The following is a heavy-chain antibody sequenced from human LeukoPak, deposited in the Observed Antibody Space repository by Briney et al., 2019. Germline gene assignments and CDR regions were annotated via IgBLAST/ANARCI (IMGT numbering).Heavy chain of an antibody. J-gene: IGHJ4*02. D-gene: IGHD3-10*01. CDR1: GYSISSGYY. CDR2: IYHRGST. CDR3: ARHKMVRGVIFYY. Sequence: SETLSLTCAVSGYSISSGYYWGWIRQPPGKGLEWIGSIYHRGSTYYNPSLKSRVTISVDTSKNQFSLKLSSVTAADTAVYYCARHKMVRGVIFYYWGQGTLVTVSS. V-gene: IGHV4-38-2*01.